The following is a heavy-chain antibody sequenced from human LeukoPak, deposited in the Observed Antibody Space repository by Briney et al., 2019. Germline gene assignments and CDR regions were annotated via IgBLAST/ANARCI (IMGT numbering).Heavy chain of an antibody. J-gene: IGHJ5*02. CDR2: ISLTGGT. D-gene: IGHD3-16*01. CDR1: GGSISSTNW. Sequence: SETLSLTCGVSGGSISSTNWWSWVRQPPGQGLEWIGEISLTGGTNYNPSLNGRVTISLDTSKSQFSLKLTSVTAADTAVYYCARAPIPYDRSRTDYRFDPWGQGTLVTVAS. V-gene: IGHV4-4*02. CDR3: ARAPIPYDRSRTDYRFDP.